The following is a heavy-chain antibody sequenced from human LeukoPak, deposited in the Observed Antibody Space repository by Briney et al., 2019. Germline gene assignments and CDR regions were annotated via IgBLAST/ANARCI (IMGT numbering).Heavy chain of an antibody. Sequence: SETLSLTCAVYGGSFSGYYWSWIRQPPGKGLEWIGEINHSGSTNYNPSLKSRVTISVDTSKNQFSLKLSSVTAADTAVYYCARTLRYFDWLLGPVDYWGQGTLVTVSS. CDR2: INHSGST. CDR3: ARTLRYFDWLLGPVDY. J-gene: IGHJ4*02. V-gene: IGHV4-34*01. D-gene: IGHD3-9*01. CDR1: GGSFSGYY.